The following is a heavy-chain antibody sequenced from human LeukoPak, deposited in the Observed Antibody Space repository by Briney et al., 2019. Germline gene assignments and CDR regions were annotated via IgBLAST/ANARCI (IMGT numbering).Heavy chain of an antibody. CDR3: ARVRASSWTYFDY. D-gene: IGHD6-13*01. Sequence: ASVKASCKASGYTFTGYYMHWVRQAPGQGLEWMGWINPNSGGTNYAQKFQGWVTMTRDTSISTAYMELSRLRSDDTAVYYCARVRASSWTYFDYWGQGTLVTVSS. J-gene: IGHJ4*02. CDR2: INPNSGGT. CDR1: GYTFTGYY. V-gene: IGHV1-2*04.